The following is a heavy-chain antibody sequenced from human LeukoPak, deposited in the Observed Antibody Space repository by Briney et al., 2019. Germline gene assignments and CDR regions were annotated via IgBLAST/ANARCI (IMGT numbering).Heavy chain of an antibody. CDR1: GYTFDNYG. J-gene: IGHJ6*04. V-gene: IGHV1-18*01. CDR2: INTYNGNP. CDR3: ARDGLVVITKYYYMDV. D-gene: IGHD2-2*01. Sequence: VASVKVSCKASGYTFDNYGITWVRQAPGQGLEWVGWINTYNGNPHYAQAFQDRVIMTIDTSTTTAYLELTRLTPDDTAVYYCARDGLVVITKYYYMDVWGEGATVTVSS.